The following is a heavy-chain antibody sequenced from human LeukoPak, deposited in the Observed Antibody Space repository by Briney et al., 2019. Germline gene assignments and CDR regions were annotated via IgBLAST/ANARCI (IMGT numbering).Heavy chain of an antibody. CDR2: INSDGSST. J-gene: IGHJ3*02. Sequence: PGGSLRLSCAASGFTFSSYWMHWVRQAPGKGLVWVSRINSDGSSTSYADSVKGRFTISRDNAKNTLYLQMNSLRAEDTAIYYCARDSGVATIRGHDGFDIWGQGTMVTVSS. CDR1: GFTFSSYW. D-gene: IGHD5-24*01. CDR3: ARDSGVATIRGHDGFDI. V-gene: IGHV3-74*01.